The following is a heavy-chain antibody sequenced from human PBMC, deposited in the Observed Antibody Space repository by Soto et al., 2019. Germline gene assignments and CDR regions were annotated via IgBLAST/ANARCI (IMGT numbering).Heavy chain of an antibody. J-gene: IGHJ5*02. CDR1: GYTFTSYA. CDR3: ARAPIAARGWFDP. CDR2: INAGNGNT. V-gene: IGHV1-3*01. Sequence: SVQVSCKASGYTFTSYAMHWVRQAPGQRLEWMGWINAGNGNTKYSQKFQGRVTITRDTSASTAYMELSSLRSEDTAVYYCARAPIAARGWFDPWGQGTLVTVS. D-gene: IGHD6-6*01.